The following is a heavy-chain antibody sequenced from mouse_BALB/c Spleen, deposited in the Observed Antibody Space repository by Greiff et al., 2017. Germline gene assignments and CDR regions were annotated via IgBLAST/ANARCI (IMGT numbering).Heavy chain of an antibody. CDR1: GYTFTDYW. V-gene: IGHV1-69*01. CDR2: IDTSDSYT. CDR3: ARFHQIHYYGYGGAMDY. J-gene: IGHJ4*01. D-gene: IGHD1-2*01. Sequence: QVQLQQPGAELVMPGASVEMSCKASGYTFTDYWMHWVKQRPGQGLEWIGAIDTSDSYTSYNQKFKGKATLTVDESSSTAYMQLSSLTSEDSAVYYCARFHQIHYYGYGGAMDYWGQGTSVTVSS.